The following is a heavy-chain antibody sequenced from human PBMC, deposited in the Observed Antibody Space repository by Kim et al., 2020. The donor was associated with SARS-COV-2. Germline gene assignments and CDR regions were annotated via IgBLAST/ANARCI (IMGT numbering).Heavy chain of an antibody. V-gene: IGHV3-30*04. CDR1: GFTFSSYA. J-gene: IGHJ4*02. D-gene: IGHD4-17*01. CDR3: AGGKRTYADYEIDD. Sequence: GGSLRLSCAASGFTFSSYAMHWVRQAPGKGLEWVAVISYDGSNKYYADSVKGRFTISRDNSKNTLYLQMNSLRPEDTAVFYCAGGKRTYADYEIDDWGQGTLVTVSS. CDR2: ISYDGSNK.